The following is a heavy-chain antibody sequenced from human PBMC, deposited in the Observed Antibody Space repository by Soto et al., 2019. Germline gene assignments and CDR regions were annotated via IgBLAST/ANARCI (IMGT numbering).Heavy chain of an antibody. CDR1: GFSLSTTGMR. Sequence: SGPTLVNPTQTLTLTCTFSGFSLSTTGMRVSWIRQPPGKALEWLARIDWDDDKFYSTSLKTRLTVSKDTSKNQVVLTMTDVDPVDTATYFCASIHEYSYAFGYWGQGALVTVSS. V-gene: IGHV2-70*04. CDR2: IDWDDDK. J-gene: IGHJ4*02. D-gene: IGHD5-18*01. CDR3: ASIHEYSYAFGY.